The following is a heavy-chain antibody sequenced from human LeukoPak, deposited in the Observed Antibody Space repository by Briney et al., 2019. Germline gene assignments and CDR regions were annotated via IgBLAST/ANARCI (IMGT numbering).Heavy chain of an antibody. CDR2: IYPGDSDT. D-gene: IGHD2-2*01. CDR1: GYSFTSYW. V-gene: IGHV5-51*01. Sequence: GESLKISCKGSGYSFTSYWIGWVRQMPGKGLEWMGIIYPGDSDTRYSPSFQGQVTISADKSISTAYLQWSSLKASDTAMYFLAGWGGGYCSSTSCFDAFDIWGQGTMVTVSS. J-gene: IGHJ3*02. CDR3: AGWGGGYCSSTSCFDAFDI.